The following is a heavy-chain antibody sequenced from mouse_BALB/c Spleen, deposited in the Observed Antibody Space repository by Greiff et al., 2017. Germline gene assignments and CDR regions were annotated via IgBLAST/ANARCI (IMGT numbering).Heavy chain of an antibody. D-gene: IGHD2-4*01. V-gene: IGHV5-12-2*01. CDR1: GFTFSSYT. CDR2: ISNGGGST. J-gene: IGHJ4*01. Sequence: EVMLVESGGGLVQPGGSLKLSCAASGFTFSSYTMSWVRQTPEKRLEWVAYISNGGGSTYYPDTVKGRFTISRDNAKNTLYLQMSSLKSEDTAMYYCAKNYYDYDYYAMDYWGQGTSVTVSS. CDR3: AKNYYDYDYYAMDY.